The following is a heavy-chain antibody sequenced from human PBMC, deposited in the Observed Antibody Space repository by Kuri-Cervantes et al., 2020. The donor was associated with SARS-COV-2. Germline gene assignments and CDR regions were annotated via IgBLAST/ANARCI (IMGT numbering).Heavy chain of an antibody. CDR1: GFTFSSYA. D-gene: IGHD1-26*01. V-gene: IGHV3-23*01. CDR2: ISGSGGST. CDR3: AKGGFISALGGWFDP. Sequence: GESLKISCAASGFTFSSYAMSWVRQAPGKGLEWVSAISGSGGSTYYAGSVKGRFTISRDNSKNTLYLQMNSLRAEDTAVYYCAKGGFISALGGWFDPWGQGTLITVSS. J-gene: IGHJ5*02.